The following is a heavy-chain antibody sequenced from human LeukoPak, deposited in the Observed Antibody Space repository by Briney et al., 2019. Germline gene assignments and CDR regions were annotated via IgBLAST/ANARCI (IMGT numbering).Heavy chain of an antibody. V-gene: IGHV4-30-2*01. Sequence: SETLSLTCAVSGGSISSGGYSWSWIRRPPGKGLEWIGYIYHSGSTYYNPSLKSRVTISVDRSKNQFSLKLSSVTAADTAVYYCVRDEGAAAGHNWFDPWGQGTLVTVSS. CDR3: VRDEGAAAGHNWFDP. CDR1: GGSISSGGYS. J-gene: IGHJ5*02. D-gene: IGHD6-13*01. CDR2: IYHSGST.